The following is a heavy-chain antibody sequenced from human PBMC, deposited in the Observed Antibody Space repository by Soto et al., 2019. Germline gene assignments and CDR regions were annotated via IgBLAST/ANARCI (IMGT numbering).Heavy chain of an antibody. CDR1: GYTLTELS. D-gene: IGHD1-26*01. Sequence: GASGKVSCKVSGYTLTELSMHWVRQAPGKGLDWMGGFDPEDGETIYAQKFQGRVTMTEDTSTDTAYMELSSLRSEDTAVYYCATSVGVTDGWHYYYYGMDVWGQGTKVTVSS. CDR3: ATSVGVTDGWHYYYYGMDV. CDR2: FDPEDGET. J-gene: IGHJ6*02. V-gene: IGHV1-24*01.